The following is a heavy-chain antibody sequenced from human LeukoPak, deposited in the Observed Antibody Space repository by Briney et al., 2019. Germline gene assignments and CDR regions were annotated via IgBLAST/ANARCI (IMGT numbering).Heavy chain of an antibody. D-gene: IGHD4-17*01. J-gene: IGHJ4*02. CDR3: AREIPSSGSRDDYGDYEPHPERDYFDY. Sequence: SETLSLTCTVSGYSINSGYYWGWIRQPPGKGLEWIGNIYHSGRTYDNPSLKSRVTISVDTSKNQFSLKLSSVTAADTAVYYCAREIPSSGSRDDYGDYEPHPERDYFDYWGQGTLVTVSS. CDR1: GYSINSGYY. CDR2: IYHSGRT. V-gene: IGHV4-38-2*02.